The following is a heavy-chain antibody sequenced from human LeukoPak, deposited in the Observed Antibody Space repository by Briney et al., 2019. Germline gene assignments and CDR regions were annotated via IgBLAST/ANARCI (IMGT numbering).Heavy chain of an antibody. CDR1: GFTFSSYA. D-gene: IGHD3-22*01. Sequence: SGGSLRLSCAASGFTFSSYAMSWVRQAPGKGLEWVSAISGSGGGTYYADSVKGRFTISRDNSKNTLYLQMNSLRAEDTAVYYCAKDRPKYYYDSSGYPDVAFDIWGQGTMVTVSS. J-gene: IGHJ3*02. CDR3: AKDRPKYYYDSSGYPDVAFDI. V-gene: IGHV3-23*01. CDR2: ISGSGGGT.